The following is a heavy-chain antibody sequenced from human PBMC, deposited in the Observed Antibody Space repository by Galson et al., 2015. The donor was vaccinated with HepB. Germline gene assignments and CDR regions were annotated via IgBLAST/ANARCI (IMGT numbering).Heavy chain of an antibody. V-gene: IGHV3-64D*06. Sequence: SLRLSCAASGFTFSSYAMHWVRQAPGKGLEYVSAISSNGGSTYYADSVKGRFTISRDNSKNTLYLQMSSLRAEDTAVYYCVKGRVLWFEAYFDYWGQGTLVTVSS. CDR1: GFTFSSYA. CDR2: ISSNGGST. D-gene: IGHD3-10*01. CDR3: VKGRVLWFEAYFDY. J-gene: IGHJ4*02.